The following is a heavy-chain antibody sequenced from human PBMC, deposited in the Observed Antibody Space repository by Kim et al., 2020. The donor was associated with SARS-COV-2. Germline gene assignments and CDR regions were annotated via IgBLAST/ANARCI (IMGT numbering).Heavy chain of an antibody. D-gene: IGHD3-10*01. V-gene: IGHV3-33*05. CDR3: ARDWEFGSNDY. Sequence: GGSLRLSCAASGFTFSSYGMHWVRQAPGKGLEWVAVISYDGSNKYYADSVKGRFTISRDNSKNTLYLQMNSLRAEDTAVYYCARDWEFGSNDYWGQGTLVTVSS. CDR1: GFTFSSYG. J-gene: IGHJ4*02. CDR2: ISYDGSNK.